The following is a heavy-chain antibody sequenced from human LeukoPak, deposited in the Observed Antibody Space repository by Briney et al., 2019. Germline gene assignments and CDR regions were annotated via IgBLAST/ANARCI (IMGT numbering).Heavy chain of an antibody. Sequence: GGSLRLSCAASGFTFDDYAMHWVRQASGKGLEWVSGISWNSGSIGYADSVKGRFTISRDNAKNSLYLQMNSLRAEDMALYYCAKDGGSYVSYFDYWGQGTLVTVSS. V-gene: IGHV3-9*03. J-gene: IGHJ4*02. CDR1: GFTFDDYA. CDR2: ISWNSGSI. CDR3: AKDGGSYVSYFDY. D-gene: IGHD1-26*01.